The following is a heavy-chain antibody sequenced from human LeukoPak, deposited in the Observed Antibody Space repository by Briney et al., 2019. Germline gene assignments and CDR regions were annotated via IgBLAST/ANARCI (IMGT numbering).Heavy chain of an antibody. CDR1: GYTFTSYG. J-gene: IGHJ4*02. V-gene: IGHV1-18*01. Sequence: ASVKVSCKASGYTFTSYGISWARQAPGQGLEWMGWISAYNGNANYAQKLQGRVTMATDTSTSTACMELRSLRSDDTAMYYCARAGNYYDSSGYSPFDYWGQGTLVTVSS. D-gene: IGHD3-22*01. CDR3: ARAGNYYDSSGYSPFDY. CDR2: ISAYNGNA.